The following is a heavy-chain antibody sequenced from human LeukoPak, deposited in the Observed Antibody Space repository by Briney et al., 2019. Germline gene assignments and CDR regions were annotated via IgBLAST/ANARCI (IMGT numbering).Heavy chain of an antibody. CDR3: ARSPDCSSTSCYTNWFDP. D-gene: IGHD2-2*02. CDR2: MNPNSGNT. CDR1: GYTFTSYD. J-gene: IGHJ5*02. Sequence: ASVKVSCKASGYTFTSYDINWVRQATGQGLEWMGWMNPNSGNTGYAQKFQGRVTMTRNTSISTAYMELSSLRSEDTAVYYCARSPDCSSTSCYTNWFDPWGQGTLVTVSS. V-gene: IGHV1-8*01.